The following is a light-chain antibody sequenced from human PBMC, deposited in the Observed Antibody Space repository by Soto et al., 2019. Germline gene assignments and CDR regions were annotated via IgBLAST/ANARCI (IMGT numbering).Light chain of an antibody. CDR1: RAIASN. V-gene: IGKV1-9*01. Sequence: DIQFTQSPSFLSASFGDRVTITCRASRAIASNLACYQQRPGEAPKRLIFASSTLQSGVPSRFSGRGSGTEVTLTISSLQPEDFATYYCQQFNDYPLTFGGGNKVEIK. CDR2: ASS. J-gene: IGKJ4*01. CDR3: QQFNDYPLT.